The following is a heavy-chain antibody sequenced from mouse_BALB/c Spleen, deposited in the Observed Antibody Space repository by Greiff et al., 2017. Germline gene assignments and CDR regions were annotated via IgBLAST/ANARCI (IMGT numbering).Heavy chain of an antibody. CDR3: ARRGLLRVDFDV. CDR1: GYAFSSYW. J-gene: IGHJ1*01. D-gene: IGHD1-1*01. CDR2: IYPGDGDT. V-gene: IGHV1-80*01. Sequence: QVQLKQSGAELVRPGSSVKISCKASGYAFSSYWMNWVKQRPGQGLEWIGQIYPGDGDTNYNGKFKGKATLTADKSSSTAYMQLSSLTSEDSAVYFCARRGLLRVDFDVWGAGTTGTVSS.